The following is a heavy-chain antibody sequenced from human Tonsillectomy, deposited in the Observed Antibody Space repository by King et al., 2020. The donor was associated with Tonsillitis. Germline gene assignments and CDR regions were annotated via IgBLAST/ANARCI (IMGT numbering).Heavy chain of an antibody. J-gene: IGHJ4*02. V-gene: IGHV3-23*04. CDR1: GFTFSSYA. CDR2: FSRSGGST. D-gene: IGHD6-13*01. Sequence: VQLVESGGGLVQPGGSLRLSCAASGFTFSSYAMSWVRQAPGKGLEWVSGFSRSGGSTYYADSVKGRFTISRDNSKNTLYLQMNSLRAEDTAGYYCARGQSYSSSWYPFDYWGQGTLVTVSS. CDR3: ARGQSYSSSWYPFDY.